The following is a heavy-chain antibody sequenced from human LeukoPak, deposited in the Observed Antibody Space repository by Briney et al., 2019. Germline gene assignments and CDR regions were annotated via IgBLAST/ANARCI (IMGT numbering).Heavy chain of an antibody. CDR2: IYYSGSP. CDR3: ARVLVDCSGGSCYYFDY. CDR1: GFTFSNYV. J-gene: IGHJ4*02. V-gene: IGHV4-30-4*08. Sequence: LRLSCAASGFTFSNYVMSWVRQAPGKGLEWIGYIYYSGSPYSNPSLKSRLTISVDTSKNQFSLKLSSVTAADTAVYYCARVLVDCSGGSCYYFDYWGQGTLVTVSS. D-gene: IGHD2-15*01.